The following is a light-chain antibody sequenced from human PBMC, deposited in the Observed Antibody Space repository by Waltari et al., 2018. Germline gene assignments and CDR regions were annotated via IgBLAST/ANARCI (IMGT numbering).Light chain of an antibody. CDR3: CSYAGSYTFGV. V-gene: IGLV2-11*01. J-gene: IGLJ2*01. CDR1: SSDVGGYNY. CDR2: EIN. Sequence: QSALTQPRSVSGSPGQSVTISCTGTSSDVGGYNYVSWYQQLPCKAPKLIIYEINKRPSGVPDPLSGSKSGNTASLTISGLQAEDEADYYCCSYAGSYTFGVFGGGTKVTVL.